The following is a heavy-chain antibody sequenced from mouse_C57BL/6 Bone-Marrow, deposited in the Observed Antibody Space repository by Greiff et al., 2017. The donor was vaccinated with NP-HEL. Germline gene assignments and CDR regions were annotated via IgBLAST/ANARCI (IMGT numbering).Heavy chain of an antibody. CDR3: ARKKGSITTAFYAMDY. V-gene: IGHV2-9-1*01. CDR1: GFSLSSYA. Sequence: VKLMESGPGLVAPSQSLSITCTVSGFSLSSYAISWVRQPPGKGLEWLGVIWTGGGTNYNSALKSRLSISKDNSKSQVFLKMNSLQTDDTARYYCARKKGSITTAFYAMDYWGQGTSVTVSS. D-gene: IGHD1-1*01. CDR2: IWTGGGT. J-gene: IGHJ4*01.